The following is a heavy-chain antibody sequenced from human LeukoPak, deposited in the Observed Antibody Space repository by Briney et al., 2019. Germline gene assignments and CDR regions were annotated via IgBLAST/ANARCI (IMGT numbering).Heavy chain of an antibody. D-gene: IGHD5-18*01. Sequence: GGSLRLSCAASGFTFSSYSMNWVRQAPGKGLEWVSSISSSSSYIYYADSVKGRFTISRDNAKNSLYLQMNSLRAEDTAVYYCARGAAMAPRYYYYMDVWGKGTTVTISS. CDR1: GFTFSSYS. V-gene: IGHV3-21*01. J-gene: IGHJ6*03. CDR2: ISSSSSYI. CDR3: ARGAAMAPRYYYYMDV.